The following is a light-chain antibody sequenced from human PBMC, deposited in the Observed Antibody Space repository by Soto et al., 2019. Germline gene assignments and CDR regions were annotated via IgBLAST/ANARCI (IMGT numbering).Light chain of an antibody. J-gene: IGLJ7*01. CDR2: DVS. Sequence: QSVLTQPASVSGSPGQSISISCTGTSSDVGGYNYVSWYQQHPGKAPKLLIYDVSDRPSGASTRFSGSKSGNTASLTISGLQAEDEADYYCSSYTSSSTSVFGGGTQLTVL. V-gene: IGLV2-14*01. CDR1: SSDVGGYNY. CDR3: SSYTSSSTSV.